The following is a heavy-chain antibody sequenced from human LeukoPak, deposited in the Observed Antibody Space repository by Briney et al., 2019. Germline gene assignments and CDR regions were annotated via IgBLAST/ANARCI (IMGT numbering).Heavy chain of an antibody. J-gene: IGHJ4*02. Sequence: ASVKVSCKVSGYTLTELSMHWVRQAPGKGLEWMGGFDPEDGETIYAQKFQGRVTMTEDTSTDTAYMELSSLRSEDTAVYYCATKVGATGSGVFDYWGQGTLVTVSS. V-gene: IGHV1-24*01. CDR2: FDPEDGET. CDR1: GYTLTELS. D-gene: IGHD1-26*01. CDR3: ATKVGATGSGVFDY.